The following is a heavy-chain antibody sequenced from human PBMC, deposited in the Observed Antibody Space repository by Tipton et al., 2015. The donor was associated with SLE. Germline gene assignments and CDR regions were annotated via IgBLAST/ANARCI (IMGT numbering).Heavy chain of an antibody. V-gene: IGHV4-39*01. Sequence: TLSLTCTVSGVSISTNSHYWGWIRQPPGKGLEWIGSIYYSGSTYYNPSLKSRVTISVDTSKNQFSLKLSSVTAADTAVYYCASIKAEYYGSGSYYVDWGQGTLVTVSS. CDR1: GVSISTNSHY. D-gene: IGHD3-10*01. CDR3: ASIKAEYYGSGSYYVD. CDR2: IYYSGST. J-gene: IGHJ4*02.